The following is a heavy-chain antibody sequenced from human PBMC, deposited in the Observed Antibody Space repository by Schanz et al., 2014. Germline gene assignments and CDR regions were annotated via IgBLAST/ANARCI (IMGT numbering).Heavy chain of an antibody. J-gene: IGHJ4*02. CDR2: IYDGGST. CDR1: GGSISSGGYY. CDR3: ASETVQYCDSTACYESGYIDY. D-gene: IGHD2-2*01. V-gene: IGHV4-31*03. Sequence: QVQLQESGPGLVKPSQTLSLTCTVSGGSISSGGYYWSWIRQHPGKGLEGIGYIYDGGSTYYNPPHKTGVPNTVHTSNTQSSQTLTSATAADTAVYYCASETVQYCDSTACYESGYIDYWGQGTPVTVSS.